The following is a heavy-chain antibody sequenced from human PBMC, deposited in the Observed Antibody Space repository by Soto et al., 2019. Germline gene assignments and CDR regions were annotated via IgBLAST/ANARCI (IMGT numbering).Heavy chain of an antibody. CDR1: GGSFSGYY. CDR2: INHSGST. V-gene: IGHV4-34*01. Sequence: SETLSLTCAVYGGSFSGYYWSWIRQPPGKGLEWIGEINHSGSTNYNPSLKSRVTISVDTSKNQFSLKLSSVTAADTAVYYRARVRGGIFGVVIFAFDIWGQGTMVTVSS. D-gene: IGHD3-3*01. CDR3: ARVRGGIFGVVIFAFDI. J-gene: IGHJ3*02.